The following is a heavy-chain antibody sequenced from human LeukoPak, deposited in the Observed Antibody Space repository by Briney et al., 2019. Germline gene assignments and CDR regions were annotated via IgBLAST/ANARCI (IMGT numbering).Heavy chain of an antibody. V-gene: IGHV1-2*02. CDR1: GYTFTGDY. CDR3: ARGRYSSSWWSYYFDY. D-gene: IGHD6-13*01. J-gene: IGHJ4*02. Sequence: ASVKVPCRASGYTFTGDYMHWGGQAPGQGLEWMGWINPNSGGTNYAQKFQGRLTKTRNRSISTAHMERSRLRSDDTAVYYCARGRYSSSWWSYYFDYWGQGTLVTVSS. CDR2: INPNSGGT.